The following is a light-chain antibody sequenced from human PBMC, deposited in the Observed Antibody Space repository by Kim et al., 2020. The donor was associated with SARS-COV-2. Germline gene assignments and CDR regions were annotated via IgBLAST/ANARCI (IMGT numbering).Light chain of an antibody. CDR2: EVS. J-gene: IGLJ2*01. CDR1: SSDVGSYNL. Sequence: SIPCSCTGTSSDVGSYNLVSWFQQHPGKAPKLMIYEVSKRPSGVSNRFSGSKSGNTASLTISGLQAEDEADYYCCSYAGSSTSVVFGGGTQLTVL. V-gene: IGLV2-23*02. CDR3: CSYAGSSTSVV.